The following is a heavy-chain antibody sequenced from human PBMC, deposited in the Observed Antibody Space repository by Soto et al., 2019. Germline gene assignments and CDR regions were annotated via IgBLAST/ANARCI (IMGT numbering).Heavy chain of an antibody. V-gene: IGHV3-7*01. CDR3: ARLSTSAGRRDLAC. Sequence: EVQLVESGGGLVQPGGSLRLSCAASGFSLSSYWMSWVRQAPGKGLEWVANTNQDGSESDYVGSVKGRFTFTRDNAKNSLYLQMNSLRAEDPAVYYCARLSTSAGRRDLACWGQGTLVTVSS. CDR2: TNQDGSES. CDR1: GFSLSSYW. J-gene: IGHJ4*02.